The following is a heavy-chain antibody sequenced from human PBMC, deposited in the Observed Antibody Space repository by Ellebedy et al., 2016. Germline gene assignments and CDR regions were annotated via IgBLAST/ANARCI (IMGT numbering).Heavy chain of an antibody. CDR3: ARGNEIPGPEPLDN. D-gene: IGHD1-14*01. CDR1: GFIVSSNY. V-gene: IGHV3-66*01. J-gene: IGHJ4*02. CDR2: LYSGGTI. Sequence: GESLKISCAASGFIVSSNYMSWVRQAPGKGLEWVATLYSGGTILYADSVRGRFTISRDNSKNTLYLQMNNLRVEDTALYYCARGNEIPGPEPLDNWGQGTLVTVSS.